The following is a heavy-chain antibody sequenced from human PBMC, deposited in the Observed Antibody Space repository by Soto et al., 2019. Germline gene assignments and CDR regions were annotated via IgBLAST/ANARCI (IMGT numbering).Heavy chain of an antibody. CDR2: IYYSGNT. CDR1: GGSISRGDYY. J-gene: IGHJ4*02. CDR3: ARGIYSTSSFFDS. V-gene: IGHV4-30-4*01. Sequence: SLTCTVSGGSISRGDYYWSWIRQPPGKGLEWIGYIYYSGNTYYIPSLKSRVTISVDTSKNQISLKLNSVTAADTAVYYCARGIYSTSSFFDSWGQGTLVTVSS. D-gene: IGHD6-6*01.